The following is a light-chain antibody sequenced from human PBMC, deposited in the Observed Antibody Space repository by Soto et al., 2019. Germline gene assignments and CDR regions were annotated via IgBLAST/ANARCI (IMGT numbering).Light chain of an antibody. CDR3: QQYGSSPPIT. J-gene: IGKJ5*01. V-gene: IGKV3-20*01. CDR2: DAS. CDR1: QSISSY. Sequence: EIVFTQSPATLSLSTGERATLYCRASQSISSYLAWYEQKPGQAPRLLIYDASNRATGIPARFSGSGSGTDFTLTISRLEPEDFAVYYCQQYGSSPPITFGQGTRLEIK.